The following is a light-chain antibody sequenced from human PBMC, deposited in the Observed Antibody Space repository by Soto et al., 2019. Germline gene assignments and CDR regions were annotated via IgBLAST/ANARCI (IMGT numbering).Light chain of an antibody. Sequence: VLTQSPATLSLSPGETATLSCRASQSINSNLAWYQQKPGQAPRLFMFRASSRATGVPARFSGSGSETEFNLTISSLQSEDFAVYYCQQYNNWPRATFGGGTRVETK. CDR3: QQYNNWPRAT. CDR2: RAS. CDR1: QSINSN. J-gene: IGKJ4*01. V-gene: IGKV3-15*01.